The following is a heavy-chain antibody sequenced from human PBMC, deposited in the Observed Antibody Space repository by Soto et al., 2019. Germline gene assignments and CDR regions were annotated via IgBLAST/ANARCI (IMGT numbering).Heavy chain of an antibody. D-gene: IGHD3-22*01. J-gene: IGHJ5*02. Sequence: QVQLVQSGAEVKKPGASVKVSCKASGYTFTSYGISWVRQAPGQGLEWMGWISAYNGNTNYVQKLQGRVTMTTDTSTSTAYIELRSLRSDDTAVYYCARGGYYYDSSGLNWFDPWGQGTLVTVSS. CDR3: ARGGYYYDSSGLNWFDP. V-gene: IGHV1-18*01. CDR1: GYTFTSYG. CDR2: ISAYNGNT.